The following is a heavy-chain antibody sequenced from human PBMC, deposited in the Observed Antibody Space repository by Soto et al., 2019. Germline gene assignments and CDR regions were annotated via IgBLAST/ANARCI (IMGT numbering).Heavy chain of an antibody. J-gene: IGHJ4*02. D-gene: IGHD2-15*01. CDR1: GFTFSSYA. CDR2: ITGSGGST. Sequence: EVQLLESGGGLVQPGGYLRLSCVASGFTFSSYAMSWVRQAPGKGLQWVSAITGSGGSTYYADSVKGRFTISRDNSKNTLYLQMNSLRAEDTAVYYCSGPIVMIAAHFDNWGQGTLVTVSS. V-gene: IGHV3-23*01. CDR3: SGPIVMIAAHFDN.